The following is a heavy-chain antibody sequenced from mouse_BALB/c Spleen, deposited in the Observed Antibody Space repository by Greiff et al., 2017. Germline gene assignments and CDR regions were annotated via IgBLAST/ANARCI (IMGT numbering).Heavy chain of an antibody. CDR2: INPSNGRT. Sequence: QVQLQQPGAELVKPGASVKLSCKASGYTFTSYWMHWVKQRPGQGLEWIGEINPSNGRTNYNEKFKSKATLTVDKSSSTAYMQLSSLTSEDSAVYYCARVTTVDAMDYWGQGTSVTVSS. V-gene: IGHV1S81*02. J-gene: IGHJ4*01. D-gene: IGHD1-1*01. CDR3: ARVTTVDAMDY. CDR1: GYTFTSYW.